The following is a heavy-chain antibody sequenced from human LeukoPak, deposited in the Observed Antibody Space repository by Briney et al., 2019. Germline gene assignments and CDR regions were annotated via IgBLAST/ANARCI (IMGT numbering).Heavy chain of an antibody. CDR1: GITVSNYD. CDR2: IRESGGGT. J-gene: IGHJ4*02. CDR3: AKVSVVGSTTNYFDY. Sequence: GGSLRLSCVVSGITVSNYDMSWVRQAPGKGLEWVSGIRESGGGTNYADSVKGRFTSSRDTPKNTLYLQMNSLRAEDTAVYYCAKVSVVGSTTNYFDYWGQGTLVTVSS. D-gene: IGHD1-26*01. V-gene: IGHV3-23*01.